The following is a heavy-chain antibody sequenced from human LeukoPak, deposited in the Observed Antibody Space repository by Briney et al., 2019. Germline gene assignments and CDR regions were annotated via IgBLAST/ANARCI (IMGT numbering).Heavy chain of an antibody. J-gene: IGHJ3*02. Sequence: PGGSLRLSCAASGXTFSNAWMSWVRQAPGKGLEWVGRIKSKTDGGTTDYAAPVKGRFTISRDDSKNTLYLQMNSLKTEDTAVYYCTTGPVLLWFGELYEDAFDIWGQGTMVTVSS. CDR1: GXTFSNAW. CDR2: IKSKTDGGTT. D-gene: IGHD3-10*01. V-gene: IGHV3-15*01. CDR3: TTGPVLLWFGELYEDAFDI.